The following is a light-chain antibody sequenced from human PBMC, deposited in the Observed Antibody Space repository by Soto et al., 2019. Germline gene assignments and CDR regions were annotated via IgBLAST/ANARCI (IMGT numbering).Light chain of an antibody. V-gene: IGLV2-8*01. CDR3: TSYARTNILV. CDR2: EVN. CDR1: SSDVGGYNY. Sequence: QSALTQPPSASGSPGQSVTISCTGTSSDVGGYNYVSWYQHHPGKAPKVMIYEVNKRPSGVPSRFSGSKSGNTASLTVSGLQAEDEADYYCTSYARTNILVFGGGTQLTVL. J-gene: IGLJ2*01.